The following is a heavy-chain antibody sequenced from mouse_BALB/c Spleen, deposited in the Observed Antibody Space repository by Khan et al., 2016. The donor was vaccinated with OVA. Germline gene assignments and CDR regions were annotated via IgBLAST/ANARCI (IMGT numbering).Heavy chain of an antibody. Sequence: QVQLKESGPGLVAPSQSLFITCTVSGFSLTDYGVSWIRQPPGKGLEWLGVIWGGGSTYYNSALKSRLSISKDNSKSQVFLKIRSLQTDDTAMFYCAKSFYAHYYAMDYWGQGTSVTVSS. CDR2: IWGGGST. J-gene: IGHJ4*01. CDR1: GFSLTDYG. CDR3: AKSFYAHYYAMDY. V-gene: IGHV2-6-5*01. D-gene: IGHD2-10*01.